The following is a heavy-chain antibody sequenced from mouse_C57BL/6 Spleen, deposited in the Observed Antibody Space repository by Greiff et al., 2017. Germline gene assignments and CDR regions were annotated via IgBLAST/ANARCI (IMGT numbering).Heavy chain of an antibody. V-gene: IGHV1-82*01. Sequence: VQLQQSGPELVKPGASVKISCKASGYAFSSSWMNWVKQRPGTGLEWIGRIYPGDGDTNYNGKFKGKATLTADKSSSTAYMQLSSLTSEDSAVYFCAISYYYGSSYYFDYWGQGTTLTVSS. CDR1: GYAFSSSW. CDR2: IYPGDGDT. J-gene: IGHJ2*01. D-gene: IGHD1-1*01. CDR3: AISYYYGSSYYFDY.